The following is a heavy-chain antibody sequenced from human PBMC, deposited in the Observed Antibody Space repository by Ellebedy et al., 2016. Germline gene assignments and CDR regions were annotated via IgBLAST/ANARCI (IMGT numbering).Heavy chain of an antibody. D-gene: IGHD3-3*01. V-gene: IGHV3-9*01. CDR1: GFRFGDYV. CDR2: ISWNSAGV. J-gene: IGHJ3*01. Sequence: GGSLRLXXAASGFRFGDYVMHWVRQAPGKGLEWVAGISWNSAGVAYADSVQGRFTISRDNAKNSLYVQMDSLTTDDTALYYCAKDTASAISRPRDGIDLWGQGTMVTVSP. CDR3: AKDTASAISRPRDGIDL.